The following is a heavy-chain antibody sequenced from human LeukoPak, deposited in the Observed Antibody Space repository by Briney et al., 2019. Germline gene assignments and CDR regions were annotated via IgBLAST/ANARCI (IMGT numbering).Heavy chain of an antibody. D-gene: IGHD1-7*01. CDR3: ASSLKLSEAYYFDY. J-gene: IGHJ4*02. Sequence: SETLSLTCTVSGGSISSYYWSWIRQPPGEGLEWIGYIYYSGSTNYNPSLKSRVTISVDTSKNQFSLKLSSVTAADTAVYYCASSLKLSEAYYFDYWGQGTLVTVSS. CDR2: IYYSGST. V-gene: IGHV4-59*08. CDR1: GGSISSYY.